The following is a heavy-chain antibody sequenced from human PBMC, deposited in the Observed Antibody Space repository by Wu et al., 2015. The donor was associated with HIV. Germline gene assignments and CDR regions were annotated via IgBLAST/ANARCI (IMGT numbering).Heavy chain of an antibody. Sequence: VQLVQSGTDARKPGASVKVSCKASGGTFSRYAISWVRQAPGQGLEWMGGIVPILGTTHFAQKFQGRVTITAGESTSISYMELSSLRSEDTAVYYCASSPYDSSGYFYGGFFDYWGQGTLVPVSS. CDR3: ASSPYDSSGYFYGGFFDY. CDR1: GGTFSRYA. V-gene: IGHV1-69*01. CDR2: IVPILGTT. D-gene: IGHD3-22*01. J-gene: IGHJ4*02.